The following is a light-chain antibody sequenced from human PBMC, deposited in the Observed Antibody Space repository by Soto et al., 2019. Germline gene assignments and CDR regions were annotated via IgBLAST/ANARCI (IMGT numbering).Light chain of an antibody. Sequence: ALRLTHSPSSSTVSTGERIHLTCRASQASSSCFACYRQKPGKAPKLLIYKASTLRSWVPSRFSGGGSGTDFTLTISCLQPEDFATYYCQQSYSTLWTFGQGTKVDI. V-gene: IGKV1-8*01. CDR1: QASSSC. CDR3: QQSYSTLWT. J-gene: IGKJ1*01. CDR2: KAS.